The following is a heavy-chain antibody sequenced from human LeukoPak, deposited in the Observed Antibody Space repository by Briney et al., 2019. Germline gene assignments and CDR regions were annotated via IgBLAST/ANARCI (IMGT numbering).Heavy chain of an antibody. CDR3: ARGMTTVTPRGYYYMDV. J-gene: IGHJ6*03. D-gene: IGHD4-17*01. CDR2: IYTSGSA. Sequence: PSETLSLTCTVSGGSISSYYWSWIRQPAGKGLEWIGRIYTSGSANYNPSLKSRVTMSVDTSKNQFSLKLSSVTAADTAVYYCARGMTTVTPRGYYYMDVWGKGATVTVSS. CDR1: GGSISSYY. V-gene: IGHV4-4*07.